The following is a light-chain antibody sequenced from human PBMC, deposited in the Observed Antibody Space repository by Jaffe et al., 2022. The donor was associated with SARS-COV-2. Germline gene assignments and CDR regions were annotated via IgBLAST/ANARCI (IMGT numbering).Light chain of an antibody. J-gene: IGLJ2*01. V-gene: IGLV3-1*01. CDR1: KLGTEY. Sequence: SFELTQSPSVSVSPGQTARITCSGDKLGTEYVSWYQQKPGQSPVLVIYQDNKWPSGIPERFSGSNSGNTATLTISGTQPMDEADYYCQAWASGSVVFGGGTKLTVL. CDR2: QDN. CDR3: QAWASGSVV.